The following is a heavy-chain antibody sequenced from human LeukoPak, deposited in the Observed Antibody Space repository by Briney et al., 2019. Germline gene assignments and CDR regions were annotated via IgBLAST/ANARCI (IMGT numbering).Heavy chain of an antibody. V-gene: IGHV4-59*01. D-gene: IGHD3-22*01. CDR2: IHYSGST. CDR1: GGSISSYY. CDR3: ARGMDDSSGYFPH. Sequence: SETLSLTCTVSGGSISSYYWSWIRQPPGKGLEWIGYIHYSGSTNYTPSLKSRVTISVDTSKNQFSLKLSSVTAADTAVYYCARGMDDSSGYFPHRGQGTLVTVSS. J-gene: IGHJ4*02.